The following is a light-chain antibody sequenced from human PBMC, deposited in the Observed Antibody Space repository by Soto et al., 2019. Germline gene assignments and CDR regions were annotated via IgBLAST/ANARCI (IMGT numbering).Light chain of an antibody. Sequence: EIVLTQSPGTLSLSPGESATLSCKASESIYINSFAWYYQKPGQPPRLLIYGASTRSTGIPDRFSGSGSGTDCVLSIDRLEVEDSGIYYCQQYGASPFTFGPGTIVDIK. V-gene: IGKV3-20*01. CDR1: ESIYINS. J-gene: IGKJ3*01. CDR2: GAS. CDR3: QQYGASPFT.